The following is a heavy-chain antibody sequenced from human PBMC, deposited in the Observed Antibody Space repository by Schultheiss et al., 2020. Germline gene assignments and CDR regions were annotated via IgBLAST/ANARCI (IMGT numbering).Heavy chain of an antibody. D-gene: IGHD3-10*01. CDR1: GGSISSSSYY. CDR3: ARGPVTMVRGITYYMDV. Sequence: SETLSLTCTVSGGSISSSSYYWGWIRQPPGKGLEWIRSIYYSGSTNYNPSLKSRVTISVDTSKNQFSLKLSSVTAADTAVYYCARGPVTMVRGITYYMDVWGKGTTVTVSS. J-gene: IGHJ6*03. CDR2: IYYSGST. V-gene: IGHV4-39*07.